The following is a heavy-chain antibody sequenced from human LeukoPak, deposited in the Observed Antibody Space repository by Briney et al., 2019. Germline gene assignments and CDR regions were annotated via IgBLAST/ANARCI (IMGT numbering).Heavy chain of an antibody. CDR3: ARLSPLLFPYMDV. CDR2: IYYTGST. D-gene: IGHD2-21*01. Sequence: SETLSLTCTVSGASISSHYWSWIRQPPGKGLEWVGYIYYTGSTKYNPSLKSRVTISVDTSMNQFSLKLSSVTAADTAVYFCARLSPLLFPYMDVWGRGTTVTVSS. J-gene: IGHJ6*03. CDR1: GASISSHY. V-gene: IGHV4-59*11.